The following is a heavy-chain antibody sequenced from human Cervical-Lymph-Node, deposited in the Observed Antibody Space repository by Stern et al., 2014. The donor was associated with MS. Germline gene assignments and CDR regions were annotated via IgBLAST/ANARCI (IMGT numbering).Heavy chain of an antibody. V-gene: IGHV1-18*01. D-gene: IGHD4/OR15-4a*01. CDR1: GYTFTSYG. Sequence: QVQLVESGAEVKQPGASVRFSCKASGYTFTSYGIRWVRQAPGQGLEWMGWISAYNGNTNYAQTLQGRVTMTTDTSTSTAYMELKSLRSDDTAVYYCARDLLASENAFDIWGQGTMVTVSS. CDR2: ISAYNGNT. J-gene: IGHJ3*02. CDR3: ARDLLASENAFDI.